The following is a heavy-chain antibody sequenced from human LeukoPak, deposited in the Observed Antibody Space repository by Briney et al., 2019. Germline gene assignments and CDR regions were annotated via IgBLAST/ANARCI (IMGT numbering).Heavy chain of an antibody. J-gene: IGHJ4*02. CDR1: GFTFSSYW. CDR2: IKSDGSST. V-gene: IGHV3-74*01. CDR3: TRSTMTTPPNY. Sequence: GGSLRLSCAASGFTFSSYWMHWVRQAPGKGLVWVSRIKSDGSSTSYADSVKGRFTIPRDNAKNTLYLQMNSLRVEDTAAYFCTRSTMTTPPNYWGQGTLVTVSS. D-gene: IGHD4-17*01.